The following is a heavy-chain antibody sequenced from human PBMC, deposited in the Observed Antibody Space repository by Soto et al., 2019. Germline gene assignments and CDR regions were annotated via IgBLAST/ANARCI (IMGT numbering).Heavy chain of an antibody. CDR2: ISYDGSQK. V-gene: IGHV3-30-3*01. D-gene: IGHD3-3*01. J-gene: IGHJ4*02. CDR3: AAMHYNFWSGSVDY. Sequence: QVQLVESGGGVVQPGRSLRVSCSASGFTFSNFVMHWVRQGPGKGLEWVAIISYDGSQKHYADSVKGRFTISRDNSNKTLFLNMNSLRVEDTAVYYCAAMHYNFWSGSVDYWGQGIEVTVSS. CDR1: GFTFSNFV.